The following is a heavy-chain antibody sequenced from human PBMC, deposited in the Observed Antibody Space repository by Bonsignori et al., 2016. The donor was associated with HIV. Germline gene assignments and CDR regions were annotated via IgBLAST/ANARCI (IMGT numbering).Heavy chain of an antibody. Sequence: SETLSLTCTVSGGSISFYYWNWIRQPAGKGLEWIGRIYTSGSTNYNPSLKSRVTMSVDTSKNQFSLKLSSVTAADTAVYYCARLGIGDSGTYVFDYWGQGTLVTVSS. CDR2: IYTSGST. D-gene: IGHD3-10*01. V-gene: IGHV4-4*07. CDR3: ARLGIGDSGTYVFDY. J-gene: IGHJ4*02. CDR1: GGSISFYY.